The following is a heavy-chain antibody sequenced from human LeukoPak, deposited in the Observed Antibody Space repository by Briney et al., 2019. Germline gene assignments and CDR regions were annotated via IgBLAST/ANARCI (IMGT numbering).Heavy chain of an antibody. CDR2: VSGSGSTT. J-gene: IGHJ4*02. CDR1: GFXFSSYA. CDR3: AKDSEF. Sequence: PGGSLRLSCAASGFXFSSYAISWVRQAPGKGLEWVSIVSGSGSTTFYADSVKGRFTISRDNSKHTLYLQMNSLRAEDTAVYYCAKDSEFWGQGTLVTVSS. V-gene: IGHV3-23*01.